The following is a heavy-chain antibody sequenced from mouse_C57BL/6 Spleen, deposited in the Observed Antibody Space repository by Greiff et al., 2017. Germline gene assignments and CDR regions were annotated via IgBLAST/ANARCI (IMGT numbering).Heavy chain of an antibody. D-gene: IGHD2-14*01. J-gene: IGHJ4*01. V-gene: IGHV1-26*01. CDR1: GYTFTDYY. CDR2: INPNNGGT. CDR3: ARSDGTTGYCAMDY. Sequence: EVQLQQSGPELVKPGASVKISCKASGYTFTDYYMNWVKQSHGKSLEWIGDINPNNGGTSYNQKFKGKATLTVDTSSSTAYMELRSLTSEDSAVYYCARSDGTTGYCAMDYWGQGTSVTVSS.